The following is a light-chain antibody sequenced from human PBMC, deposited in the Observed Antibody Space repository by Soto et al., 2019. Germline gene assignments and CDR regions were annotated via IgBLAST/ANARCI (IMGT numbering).Light chain of an antibody. CDR2: EGT. CDR1: SSDVGSYNF. Sequence: QSVLTQPASVSGSPGQSITISCTGTSSDVGSYNFVSWYQQYPGKVPKLVIYEGTKRPSGVSNRFSGSKSGNTASLTISGLQAEDEADYYCFSYAGSTYVFGTGTKVTVL. V-gene: IGLV2-23*01. J-gene: IGLJ1*01. CDR3: FSYAGSTYV.